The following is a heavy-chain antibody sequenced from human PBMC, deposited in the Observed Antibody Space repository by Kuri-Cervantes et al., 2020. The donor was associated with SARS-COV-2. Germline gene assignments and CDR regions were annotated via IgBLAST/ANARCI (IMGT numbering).Heavy chain of an antibody. V-gene: IGHV1-18*01. CDR2: ISAYNGNT. CDR1: GYTFTSYG. CDR3: ARDHTRSGDSDYSLG. Sequence: ASVKVSCKASGYTFTSYGISWVRQAPGQGLEWMGWISAYNGNTNYAQKLQGRVTMTTDTSTSTAYMELRSLRSDDTAVYYCARDHTRSGDSDYSLGWGQGTLVTVSS. D-gene: IGHD3-10*01. J-gene: IGHJ4*02.